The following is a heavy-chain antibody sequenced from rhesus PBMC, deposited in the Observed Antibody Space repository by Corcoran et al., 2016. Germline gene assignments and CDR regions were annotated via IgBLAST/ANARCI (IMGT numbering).Heavy chain of an antibody. J-gene: IGHJ4*01. CDR3: ARRRLDIDY. D-gene: IGHD5-24*01. CDR2: IYGSGSST. V-gene: IGHV4-169*01. CDR1: GGSISSSY. Sequence: QLQLQESGPGLVKPSETLSVTCAVSGGSISSSYWSWIRQAPWKGLEWIGYIYGSGSSTNYNPSLKSRVTLSVDTSKNQLSLKLSSVTTADTAVYYCARRRLDIDYWGQGVLVTVSS.